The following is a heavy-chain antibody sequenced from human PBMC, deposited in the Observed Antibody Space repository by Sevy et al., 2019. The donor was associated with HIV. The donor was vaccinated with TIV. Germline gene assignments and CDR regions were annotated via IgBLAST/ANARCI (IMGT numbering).Heavy chain of an antibody. Sequence: GGSLRLSCAASGFTFSDYYMGWVRQAPGKGLEWVANIKQDGSQKNYLDSVKGRFTISRDNAKNSLYLQMNRLRVDDTAVYYCARELWPGDYWGQGTLVTVSS. CDR3: ARELWPGDY. CDR2: IKQDGSQK. D-gene: IGHD2-21*01. J-gene: IGHJ4*02. CDR1: GFTFSDYY. V-gene: IGHV3-7*01.